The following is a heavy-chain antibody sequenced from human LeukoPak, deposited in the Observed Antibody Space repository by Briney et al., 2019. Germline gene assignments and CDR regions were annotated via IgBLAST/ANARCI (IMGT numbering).Heavy chain of an antibody. CDR3: ARVKYYYDSSGYYFDY. J-gene: IGHJ4*02. D-gene: IGHD3-22*01. CDR2: ISSSGSTI. V-gene: IGHV3-11*04. CDR1: GFTFSDYY. Sequence: PGGSLRLSCAASGFTFSDYYMSWIRQAPGKGLEWVSYISSSGSTIYYADSVKGRFTISRDNAKNSLYLQMNSLRAEDTAVYYCARVKYYYDSSGYYFDYWGQGTLVTVSS.